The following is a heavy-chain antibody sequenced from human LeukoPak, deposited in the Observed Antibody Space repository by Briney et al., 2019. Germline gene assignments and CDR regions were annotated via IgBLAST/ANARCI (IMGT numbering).Heavy chain of an antibody. CDR2: INPSGGSA. V-gene: IGHV1-46*03. J-gene: IGHJ3*01. CDR1: GYTFTSYY. CDR3: SLDNPAGWVL. Sequence: GASVKASCKASGYTFTSYYMHWVRQAPGQGLEWMGIINPSGGSASYAQKFQGRVTMTRDTSTSTVYMELSSLRSEDTAVYYCSLDNPAGWVLWGQGTMVSVSS. D-gene: IGHD1-14*01.